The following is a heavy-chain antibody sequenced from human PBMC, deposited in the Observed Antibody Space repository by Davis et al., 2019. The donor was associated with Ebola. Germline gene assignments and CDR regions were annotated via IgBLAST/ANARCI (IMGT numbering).Heavy chain of an antibody. V-gene: IGHV4-34*01. CDR1: GGSFSGYY. CDR3: AGEIIITSQNIDQGSGMDV. CDR2: INHSGST. D-gene: IGHD3-10*01. Sequence: PSETLSLTCAVYGGSFSGYYWSWIRQPPGKGLEWIGEINHSGSTNYNPSLKSRVIISVDTSKNQFSLKLSSVTAADTAVYYCAGEIIITSQNIDQGSGMDVWGQGTTVTVSS. J-gene: IGHJ6*02.